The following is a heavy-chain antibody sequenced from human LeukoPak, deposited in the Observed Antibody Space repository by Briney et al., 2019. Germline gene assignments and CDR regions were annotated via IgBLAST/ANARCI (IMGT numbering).Heavy chain of an antibody. D-gene: IGHD1-26*01. Sequence: GGSLRLSCAASGFTFTNYWMTWVRQAPGKGLEWVANIHKAGSESYYVDSVKGRFAISRDNAKNSLYLQLSSLRVEDTAVYYCARVGAWELQRVFEYWGQGTLVTVSS. CDR1: GFTFTNYW. CDR2: IHKAGSES. V-gene: IGHV3-7*01. J-gene: IGHJ4*02. CDR3: ARVGAWELQRVFEY.